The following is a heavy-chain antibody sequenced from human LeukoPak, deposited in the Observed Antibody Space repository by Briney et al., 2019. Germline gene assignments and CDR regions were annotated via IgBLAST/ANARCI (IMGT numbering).Heavy chain of an antibody. J-gene: IGHJ4*02. CDR3: AYSTVLIRGYY. V-gene: IGHV4-38-2*02. CDR1: GYSISSGYY. Sequence: SETLSLTCTVSGYSISSGYYWGWIRQPPGKGLEWIGSIYHSGSTYYNPSLQSRVTISVDTSKNQFSLKLSSVTAADTAVYYCAYSTVLIRGYYWGQGTLVTVSS. D-gene: IGHD4-23*01. CDR2: IYHSGST.